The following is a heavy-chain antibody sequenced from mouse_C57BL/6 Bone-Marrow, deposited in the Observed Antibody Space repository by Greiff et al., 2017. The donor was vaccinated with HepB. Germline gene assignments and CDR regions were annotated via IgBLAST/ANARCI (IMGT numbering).Heavy chain of an antibody. CDR1: GYAFSSSW. J-gene: IGHJ3*01. CDR3: ARWTAQATTWFAY. D-gene: IGHD3-2*02. V-gene: IGHV1-82*01. CDR2: IYPGDGDT. Sequence: QVQLQQSGPELVKPGASVKISCKASGYAFSSSWMNWVKQRPGKGLEWIGRIYPGDGDTNYNGKFKGKATLTADKSSSTAYMQLSSLTSEDSAVYFCARWTAQATTWFAYWGQGTLVTVSA.